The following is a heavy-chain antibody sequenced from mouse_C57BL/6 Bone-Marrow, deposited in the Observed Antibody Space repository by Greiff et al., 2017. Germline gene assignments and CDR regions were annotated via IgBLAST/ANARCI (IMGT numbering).Heavy chain of an antibody. Sequence: VQLQQPGAELVRPGSSVKLSCKASGYTFTSYWMAWVKQRPGQGLEWIGNIYPSDSETHYNQKLKEKATLTVDKSSSTAYMQLSSLTSEDSAVYYCARLGYGNLYYFDYWGQGTTLTVSS. CDR1: GYTFTSYW. J-gene: IGHJ2*01. CDR3: ARLGYGNLYYFDY. CDR2: IYPSDSET. V-gene: IGHV1-61*01. D-gene: IGHD2-1*01.